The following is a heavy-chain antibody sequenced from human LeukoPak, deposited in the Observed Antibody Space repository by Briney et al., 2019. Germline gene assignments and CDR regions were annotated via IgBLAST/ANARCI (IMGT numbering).Heavy chain of an antibody. CDR3: ARGDCSGGSCYLSLTTIDY. Sequence: GGSLRLSCAASGFTFSSYSMNWVRQAPGKGLEWVSYISSSSNTIYYADSVKGRFTISRDNAKNSLYLQMNSLRAEDTAVYYCARGDCSGGSCYLSLTTIDYWGQGTLVAVSS. CDR1: GFTFSSYS. CDR2: ISSSSNTI. V-gene: IGHV3-48*01. J-gene: IGHJ4*02. D-gene: IGHD2-15*01.